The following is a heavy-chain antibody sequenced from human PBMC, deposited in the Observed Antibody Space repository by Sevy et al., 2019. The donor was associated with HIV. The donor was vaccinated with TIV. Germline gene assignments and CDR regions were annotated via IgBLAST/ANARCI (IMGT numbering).Heavy chain of an antibody. CDR2: IYYSGST. CDR1: GGSISSSSYY. D-gene: IGHD4-4*01. CDR3: ARRTNDYSNYGGLRGYYYGMDV. Sequence: SETLFLTCTVSGGSISSSSYYWGWIRQPPGKGLAWIGSIYYSGSTYYNPSLQSRVTISVDTSRNQFSLKLSSVTAADTAVYYCARRTNDYSNYGGLRGYYYGMDVWGQGTTVTVSS. J-gene: IGHJ6*02. V-gene: IGHV4-39*01.